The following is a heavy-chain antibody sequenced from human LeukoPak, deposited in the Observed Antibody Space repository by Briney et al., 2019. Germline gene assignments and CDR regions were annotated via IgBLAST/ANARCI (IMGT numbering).Heavy chain of an antibody. CDR1: GFTFGSYG. J-gene: IGHJ4*02. V-gene: IGHV3-30*18. CDR2: VSSDGSNK. CDR3: AKEAGDYYDNSGYYYRFYFDY. Sequence: GGSLRLSCTASGFTFGSYGIHWVRQAPGKGLEWVAIVSSDGSNKYYADSVKGRLTISRDNSKNTLYLQMNSLRAEDTAVYYCAKEAGDYYDNSGYYYRFYFDYWGQGTLVTVSS. D-gene: IGHD3-22*01.